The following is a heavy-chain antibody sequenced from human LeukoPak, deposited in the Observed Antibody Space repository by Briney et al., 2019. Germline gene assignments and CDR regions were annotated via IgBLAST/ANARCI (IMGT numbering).Heavy chain of an antibody. Sequence: PSETLSLTCAVSGGSISSGGYSWSWIRQPPGKGLEWIGYIYHSGSTYYNPSLKSRVTISVDRSKNQFSLKLSSVTAADTGVYYCARDYGGKGRDAFDIWGQGTMVTVSS. V-gene: IGHV4-30-2*01. CDR1: GGSISSGGYS. D-gene: IGHD4-23*01. CDR2: IYHSGST. J-gene: IGHJ3*02. CDR3: ARDYGGKGRDAFDI.